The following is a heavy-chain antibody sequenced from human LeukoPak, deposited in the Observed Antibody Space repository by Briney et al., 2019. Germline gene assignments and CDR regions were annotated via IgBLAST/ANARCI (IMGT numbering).Heavy chain of an antibody. J-gene: IGHJ4*02. CDR1: GYTFTSYF. CDR3: ARDRTHYYDSSGYYSRWEY. V-gene: IGHV1-46*01. Sequence: ASVKVSCKASGYTFTSYFMYWVPQAPGQGLEWMGLINPRCGTTRYAQKFQGRVTMTRDTSTSTVYMELSSLRSQDTAMYYCARDRTHYYDSSGYYSRWEYWGQGTLVTVSS. CDR2: INPRCGTT. D-gene: IGHD3-22*01.